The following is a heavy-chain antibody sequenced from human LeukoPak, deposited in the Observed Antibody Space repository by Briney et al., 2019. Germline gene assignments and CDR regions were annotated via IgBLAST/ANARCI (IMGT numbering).Heavy chain of an antibody. Sequence: PGGSLRLSCAVSGFTVSSNYMSWVRQAPGKGLEWVSGIYSGGSTYYADSVKGRFTISRHNSKNTLYLQMNSLRAEDTAVYYCARVGITFGGVIADDAFAIWGQGTMVTVSS. V-gene: IGHV3-53*04. J-gene: IGHJ3*02. CDR1: GFTVSSNY. CDR3: ARVGITFGGVIADDAFAI. CDR2: IYSGGST. D-gene: IGHD3-16*02.